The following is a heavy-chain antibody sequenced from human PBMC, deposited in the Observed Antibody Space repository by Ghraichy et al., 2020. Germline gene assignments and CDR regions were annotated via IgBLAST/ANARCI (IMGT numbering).Heavy chain of an antibody. CDR3: AREVAYCGGDCHSATFDY. Sequence: SQTLSLTCAISGDSVSSNNAAWNWIRQSPSRGLQWLGRTYYRSKWDNDYAESVKGRIIINPDTSKNQFSLQLNSVTPEDTAVYYCAREVAYCGGDCHSATFDYWGQGTLVTVSP. D-gene: IGHD2-21*01. J-gene: IGHJ4*02. CDR1: GDSVSSNNAA. CDR2: TYYRSKWDN. V-gene: IGHV6-1*01.